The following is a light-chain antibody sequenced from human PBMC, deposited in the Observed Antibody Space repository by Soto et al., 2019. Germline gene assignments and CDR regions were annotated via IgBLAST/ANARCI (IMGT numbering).Light chain of an antibody. Sequence: DIVMTQSPDSLAVSLGERATINCKSSQSLLYSSNNKNYLAWYQQKPGQPPKLLIYWASTRESGVPDRFSGSGSGTDFTLTISSLQAEDVAVYYCHQYYSTPSTFGQGSKLEIK. V-gene: IGKV4-1*01. CDR2: WAS. CDR1: QSLLYSSNNKNY. J-gene: IGKJ2*01. CDR3: HQYYSTPST.